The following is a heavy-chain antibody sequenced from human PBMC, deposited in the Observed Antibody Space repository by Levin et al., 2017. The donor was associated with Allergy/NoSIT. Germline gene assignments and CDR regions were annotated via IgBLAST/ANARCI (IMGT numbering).Heavy chain of an antibody. CDR1: GLTFDSAW. J-gene: IGHJ4*02. CDR3: TIDIAAQGGGEMDF. V-gene: IGHV3-15*01. D-gene: IGHD3-16*01. Sequence: AGGSLRLSCATSGLTFDSAWLIWVRQSPGKGLEWVGRIRSKTSGETREYAATVEGRFTISRDDSKNTLYMQMNSLKSEDTDVYYCTIDIAAQGGGEMDFWGQGTLVTVSS. CDR2: IRSKTSGETR.